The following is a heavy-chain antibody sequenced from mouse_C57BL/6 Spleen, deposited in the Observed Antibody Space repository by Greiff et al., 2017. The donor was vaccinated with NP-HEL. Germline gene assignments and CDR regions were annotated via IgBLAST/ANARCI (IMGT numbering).Heavy chain of an antibody. Sequence: VQLQQSGAELARPGASVKLFCKASGYTFTSYGISWVKQRTGQGLEWIGEIYPRSGNTYYNEKFKGKATLTADKSSSTAYMELRSLTSEDSAVYFCARDDDYDDEGDYWGQGTTLTVSS. CDR1: GYTFTSYG. V-gene: IGHV1-81*01. CDR2: IYPRSGNT. D-gene: IGHD2-4*01. CDR3: ARDDDYDDEGDY. J-gene: IGHJ2*01.